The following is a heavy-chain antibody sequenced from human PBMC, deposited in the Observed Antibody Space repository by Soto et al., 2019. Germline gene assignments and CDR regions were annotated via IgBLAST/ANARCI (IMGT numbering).Heavy chain of an antibody. D-gene: IGHD6-13*01. CDR1: GYSFTNNC. V-gene: IGHV1-18*01. J-gene: IGHJ5*02. CDR2: ISAYNGNT. CDR3: ARVSYSGNWFVHSVAGPNWFDP. Sequence: GASVKVSCKASGYSFTNNCISCARQAPGQGLEWMGWISAYNGNTNYVKKFQGRVTMTTDTSTSTASMELRSLRSDDTAVYYCARVSYSGNWFVHSVAGPNWFDPWGQGTLVTVSS.